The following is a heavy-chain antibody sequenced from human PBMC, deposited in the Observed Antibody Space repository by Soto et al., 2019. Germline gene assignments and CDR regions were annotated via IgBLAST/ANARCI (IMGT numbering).Heavy chain of an antibody. CDR1: GGSISSGGYY. Sequence: PSETLSLTCTVSGGSISSGGYYWSWIRQHPGKGLEWIGYIYYSGITYYNPSLKSRVTISVDTSKNQFSLKLSSVTAADTAVYYCARTWIQLWYLDYWGQGTLVTVSS. J-gene: IGHJ4*02. CDR3: ARTWIQLWYLDY. V-gene: IGHV4-31*03. D-gene: IGHD5-18*01. CDR2: IYYSGIT.